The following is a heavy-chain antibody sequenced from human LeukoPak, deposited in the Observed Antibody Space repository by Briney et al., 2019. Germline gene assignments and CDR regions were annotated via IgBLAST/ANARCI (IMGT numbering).Heavy chain of an antibody. J-gene: IGHJ6*02. Sequence: ASVKVSCKASGYTFTSYGISWVRQAPGQGLEWMGWISAYNGNTNYAQKLQGRVTMTTDTSTSTAYMELRSLRSDDTAVYYCARDRDSGSSQNYYGIDVWGQGTTVTVSS. V-gene: IGHV1-18*01. CDR1: GYTFTSYG. CDR2: ISAYNGNT. D-gene: IGHD1-26*01. CDR3: ARDRDSGSSQNYYGIDV.